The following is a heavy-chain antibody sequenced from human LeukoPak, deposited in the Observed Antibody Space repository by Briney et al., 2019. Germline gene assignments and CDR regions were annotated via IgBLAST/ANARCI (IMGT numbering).Heavy chain of an antibody. CDR1: GYTFTSSF. CDR2: INPSGGTT. J-gene: IGHJ3*02. V-gene: IGHV1-46*01. CDR3: ARDRGGSAAFDI. Sequence: ASVKVSCKASGYTFTSSFMHWVRQASRQELEWMGIINPSGGTTIYAQKFQGRVTMTRDTSTSTVYMELSSLRSEDTAVYYCARDRGGSAAFDIWGQGTMVTVSS. D-gene: IGHD4-23*01.